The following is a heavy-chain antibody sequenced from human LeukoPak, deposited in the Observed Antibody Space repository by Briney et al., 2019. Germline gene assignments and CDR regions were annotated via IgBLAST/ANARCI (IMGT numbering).Heavy chain of an antibody. V-gene: IGHV3-23*01. J-gene: IGHJ6*03. D-gene: IGHD3-10*01. CDR2: ISGSGGST. CDR1: GFTFSSYA. CDR3: ARGLGAMDV. Sequence: PGGSLRLSCAASGFTFSSYAMSWVRQAPGKGLEWVPAISGSGGSTYYADSVKGRFTTSRDNSKNTMYLQMNSLRVEDTAVFYCARGLGAMDVWGKGTTVIVSS.